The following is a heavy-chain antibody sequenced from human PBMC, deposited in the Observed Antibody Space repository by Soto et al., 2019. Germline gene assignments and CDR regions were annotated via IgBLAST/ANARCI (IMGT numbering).Heavy chain of an antibody. D-gene: IGHD3-3*01. V-gene: IGHV1-69*13. CDR2: FIPVYRTL. CDR3: ATGVVWIGYFTVDS. J-gene: IGHJ4*02. Sequence: SVKVSCKASGGSFGNSAINWVRQTPGQGLEWLGGFIPVYRTLSYAQKFQGRVTITADESTGTAYMTLSSLASDDTAVYYCATGVVWIGYFTVDSWGQGTRVTVSS. CDR1: GGSFGNSA.